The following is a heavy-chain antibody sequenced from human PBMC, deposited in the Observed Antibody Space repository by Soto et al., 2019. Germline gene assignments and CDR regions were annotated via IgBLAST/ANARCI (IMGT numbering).Heavy chain of an antibody. Sequence: QVQLQESGPGLVKPSQTLSLTCTVSGGSISSGGYYWSWIRQHPGKGLEWIGYIYYSGSTYYNPSHKSQVTISVDTSKTQFSLKLSSVTAADTAVYYCARDAMGYCSGGSCSYNWFDPWGQGTLVTVSS. D-gene: IGHD2-15*01. CDR1: GGSISSGGYY. V-gene: IGHV4-31*01. J-gene: IGHJ5*02. CDR3: ARDAMGYCSGGSCSYNWFDP. CDR2: IYYSGST.